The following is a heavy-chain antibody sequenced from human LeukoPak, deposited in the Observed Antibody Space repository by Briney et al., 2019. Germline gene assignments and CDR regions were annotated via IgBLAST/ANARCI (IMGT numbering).Heavy chain of an antibody. Sequence: SETLSLTCTVSGSSISTYYWSWIRQPPGKGLEWIGYINYSGNTNYNPSLKSRVTISVDTSKNQFSLKLSSVTAADTAVYYCARGEVMAARTFGYWGQGTLVTVSS. CDR1: GSSISTYY. CDR2: INYSGNT. V-gene: IGHV4-59*01. D-gene: IGHD6-6*01. CDR3: ARGEVMAARTFGY. J-gene: IGHJ4*02.